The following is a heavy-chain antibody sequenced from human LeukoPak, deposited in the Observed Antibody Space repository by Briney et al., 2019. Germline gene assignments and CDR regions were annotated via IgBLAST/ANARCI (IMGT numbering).Heavy chain of an antibody. J-gene: IGHJ4*02. CDR1: GFTFSSYA. V-gene: IGHV3-23*01. CDR2: ISGSGGST. D-gene: IGHD3-10*01. CDR3: AKDHGVRGWPRFYFDY. Sequence: GGSLRLSCAASGFTFSSYAMSWVRQAPGKGLEWVSAISGSGGSTYYADSVKGRFTISGDNSKNTLYLQMNSLRAEDTAVYYCAKDHGVRGWPRFYFDYWGQGTLVTVSS.